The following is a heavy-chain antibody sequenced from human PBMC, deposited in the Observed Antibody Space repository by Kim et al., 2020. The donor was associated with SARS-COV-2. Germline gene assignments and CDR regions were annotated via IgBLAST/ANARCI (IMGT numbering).Heavy chain of an antibody. V-gene: IGHV3-23*01. CDR2: ISGSGGST. Sequence: GGSLRLSCAASGFTFSSYAMSWVRQAPGKGLEWVSAISGSGGSTYYADSVKGRFTISRDNSKNTLYLQMNSLRAEDTAVYYCAKCNLEDFWSGYYSYYYMDVWGKGTTVTVSS. CDR3: AKCNLEDFWSGYYSYYYMDV. CDR1: GFTFSSYA. J-gene: IGHJ6*03. D-gene: IGHD3-3*01.